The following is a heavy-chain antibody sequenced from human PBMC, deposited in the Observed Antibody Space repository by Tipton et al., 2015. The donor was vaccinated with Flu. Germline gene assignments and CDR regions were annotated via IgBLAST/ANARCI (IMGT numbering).Heavy chain of an antibody. D-gene: IGHD2-2*01. Sequence: QLVQSGAEVKKHGSSVKVSCKASGGTFSSYAISWVRQAPGQGLEWMGGIIPIFGTANYAQKFQGRVTITADESTSTAYMELSSLRSEDPAVYYCARSVQICSIPSRYYRYVYYYYGMDVWGQGTTVTVSS. CDR2: IIPIFGTA. J-gene: IGHJ6*02. CDR3: ARSVQICSIPSRYYRYVYYYYGMDV. CDR1: GGTFSSYA. V-gene: IGHV1-69*01.